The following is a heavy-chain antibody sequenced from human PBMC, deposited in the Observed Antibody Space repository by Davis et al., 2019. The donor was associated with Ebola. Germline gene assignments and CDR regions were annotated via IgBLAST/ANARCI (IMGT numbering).Heavy chain of an antibody. CDR2: IIPIFGTA. V-gene: IGHV1-69*06. CDR1: GCTFSSYA. J-gene: IGHJ5*02. Sequence: SVKVSCKASGCTFSSYAISWVRQAPGPGLEWMGWIIPIFGTANYAQKFQGRVTITADKSTSTAYMELSSLRSEDTAVYYCARDDWNQNWFDPWGQGTLVTVSS. CDR3: ARDDWNQNWFDP. D-gene: IGHD1-1*01.